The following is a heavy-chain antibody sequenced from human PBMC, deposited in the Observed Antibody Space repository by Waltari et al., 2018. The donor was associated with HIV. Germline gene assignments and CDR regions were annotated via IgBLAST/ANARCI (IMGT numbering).Heavy chain of an antibody. CDR3: ASYLVLLHGFYFDY. D-gene: IGHD3-10*01. CDR2: IYYSGST. J-gene: IGHJ4*02. Sequence: QLQLQESGPGLVKPSETLSLTCAVSGGSISSSSYYWGWIRQPPGKGLEWIGSIYYSGSTYYNPSLKSRVTISVDTSKNQFSLKLSSVTAADTAVYYCASYLVLLHGFYFDYWGQGTLVTVSS. V-gene: IGHV4-39*07. CDR1: GGSISSSSYY.